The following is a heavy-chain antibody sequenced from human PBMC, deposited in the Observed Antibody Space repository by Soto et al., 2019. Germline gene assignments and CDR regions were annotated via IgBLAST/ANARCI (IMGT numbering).Heavy chain of an antibody. D-gene: IGHD5-12*01. J-gene: IGHJ6*03. CDR3: ARLSRVATVDYYYYYMDV. Sequence: SETLSLTCAVYGGSFSGYYWSWIRQPPGKGLEWIGEINHSGSTNYNPSLKSRVTISVDTSKNQFSLKLSSVTAADTAVYYCARLSRVATVDYYYYYMDVWGKGTTVTVSS. CDR1: GGSFSGYY. V-gene: IGHV4-34*01. CDR2: INHSGST.